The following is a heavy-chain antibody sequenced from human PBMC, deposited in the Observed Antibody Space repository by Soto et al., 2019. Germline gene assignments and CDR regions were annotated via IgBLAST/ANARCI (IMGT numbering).Heavy chain of an antibody. CDR1: GGTFGSYA. J-gene: IGHJ6*02. CDR2: IIPIPGTA. D-gene: IGHD2-2*01. V-gene: IGHV1-69*01. CDR3: ARSQGSSTSLEIYYYYYYGMDV. Sequence: QVQLVQSGAEVKKPGSSVKVSCKASGGTFGSYAISWVRQAPGQGLEWMGGIIPIPGTANYAQKFQGRVTIAADESTRTAYMELSRLRSEDTAVYYCARSQGSSTSLEIYYYYYYGMDVWGQGTMVTVSS.